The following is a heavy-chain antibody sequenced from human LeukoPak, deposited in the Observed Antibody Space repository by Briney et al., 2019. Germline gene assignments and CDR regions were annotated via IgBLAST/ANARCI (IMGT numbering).Heavy chain of an antibody. CDR2: INPNSGGT. CDR1: GYTFTGYY. D-gene: IGHD3-22*01. J-gene: IGHJ4*02. Sequence: EASVKVSCKASGYTFTGYYMHWVRQAPGQGLEWMGWINPNSGGTNYAQKFQGRVTMTRDTSISTAYMELSRLRSDDTAVYYCARASYYDRSGYYPQWYFDYWGQGTLVTVSS. V-gene: IGHV1-2*02. CDR3: ARASYYDRSGYYPQWYFDY.